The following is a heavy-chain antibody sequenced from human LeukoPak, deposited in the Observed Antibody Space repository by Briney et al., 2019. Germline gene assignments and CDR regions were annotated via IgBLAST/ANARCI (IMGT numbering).Heavy chain of an antibody. CDR3: ARDKVVGATLLDY. CDR1: GFTFSSYW. D-gene: IGHD1-26*01. CDR2: IKQDGSEK. V-gene: IGHV3-7*01. Sequence: GGSLRLSCAASGFTFSSYWMSWVRQAPGRGLEWVANIKQDGSEKYYVDSVKGRFTISRDNAKNSLYLQMNSLRAEDTAVYYCARDKVVGATLLDYWGQGALVTVSS. J-gene: IGHJ4*02.